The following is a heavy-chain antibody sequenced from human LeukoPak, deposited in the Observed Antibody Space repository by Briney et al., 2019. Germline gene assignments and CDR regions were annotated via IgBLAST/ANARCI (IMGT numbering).Heavy chain of an antibody. CDR3: ARHGGQSSGYYY. CDR1: GGSISSYY. Sequence: SETLSLTCTVSGGSISSYYWSWIRQPPGKGLEWIGYIFNSGNTNYNPSHKSRVTISVETSKNQFSLKLSSVTAADTAVYYCARHGGQSSGYYYWGQGTLVTVSS. D-gene: IGHD3-22*01. V-gene: IGHV4-59*08. J-gene: IGHJ4*02. CDR2: IFNSGNT.